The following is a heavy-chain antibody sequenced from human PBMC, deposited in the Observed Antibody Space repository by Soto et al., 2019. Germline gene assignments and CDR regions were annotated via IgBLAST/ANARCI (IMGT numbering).Heavy chain of an antibody. CDR1: GFTFSSYG. CDR3: ARDVPEDYYCMDV. V-gene: IGHV3-33*01. Sequence: QVQLVESGGGVVQPGRSLRLYCAASGFTFSSYGMHWVRQAPGKGLEWVAVIWYDGSNKYYADSVKGRFTISRDNSKNTLYLQMNSLRAEDTAVYYCARDVPEDYYCMDVWGQGTTVTVSS. J-gene: IGHJ6*02. D-gene: IGHD3-10*02. CDR2: IWYDGSNK.